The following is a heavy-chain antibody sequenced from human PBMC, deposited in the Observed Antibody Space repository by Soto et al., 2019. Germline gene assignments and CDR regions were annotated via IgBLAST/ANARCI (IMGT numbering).Heavy chain of an antibody. V-gene: IGHV3-64*01. J-gene: IGHJ3*02. Sequence: EVQLMESGGGLVQPGGSLRLSCAASGFTFSSYAMHWVRQAPGKGLEYVSAISSNGGSTYYANSVKGRFTISRDNSKNTLYLQMGSLRAEDMAVYYCARQMGHYDYVWGSYAFDIWGQGTMVTVSS. CDR3: ARQMGHYDYVWGSYAFDI. D-gene: IGHD3-16*01. CDR2: ISSNGGST. CDR1: GFTFSSYA.